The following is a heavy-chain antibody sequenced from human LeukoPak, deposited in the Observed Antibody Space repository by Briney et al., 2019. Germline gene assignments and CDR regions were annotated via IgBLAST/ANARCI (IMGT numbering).Heavy chain of an antibody. CDR2: IREDGTEK. D-gene: IGHD6-19*01. Sequence: PGGSLRLSCTASGFTFSGAWMTWVRQAPGKGLEWVANIREDGTEKNYVDSVKGRFTISRDNAKNSLYPQMNSLRAEDTAVYYCAREMQAVAGTEAFDIWGQGTMVTVSS. CDR1: GFTFSGAW. V-gene: IGHV3-7*01. J-gene: IGHJ3*02. CDR3: AREMQAVAGTEAFDI.